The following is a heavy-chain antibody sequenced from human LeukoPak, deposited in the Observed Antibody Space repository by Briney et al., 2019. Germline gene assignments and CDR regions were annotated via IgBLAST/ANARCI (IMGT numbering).Heavy chain of an antibody. CDR1: RFDLSTYE. V-gene: IGHV3-48*03. D-gene: IGHD5-24*01. CDR2: ITISGHTK. CDR3: ARGDPHADL. J-gene: IGHJ5*02. Sequence: GGSLRLSCAASRFDLSTYEMNWVRQAPGKGLEWIADITISGHTKNYADSVKGRFSISRDNARTSLYLQMHSLRVEDTGVYYCARGDPHADLWGQGTLVTVSS.